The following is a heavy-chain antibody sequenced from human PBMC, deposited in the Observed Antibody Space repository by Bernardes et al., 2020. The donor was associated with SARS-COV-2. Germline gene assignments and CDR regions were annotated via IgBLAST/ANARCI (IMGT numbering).Heavy chain of an antibody. CDR1: GGSISSISYY. J-gene: IGHJ4*02. Sequence: SEPLSLTCTVSGGSISSISYYWGWLLQPPGKGLEWIGSIYYSGSTYYNPSLKSRVTISVDTSKNQFSLKLSSVTAADTAVYYCARHGYSGSYYDFDYWGQGTLVTVSS. D-gene: IGHD1-26*01. CDR2: IYYSGST. V-gene: IGHV4-39*01. CDR3: ARHGYSGSYYDFDY.